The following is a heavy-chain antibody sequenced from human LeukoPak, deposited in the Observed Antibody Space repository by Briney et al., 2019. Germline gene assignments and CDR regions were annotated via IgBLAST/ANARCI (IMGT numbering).Heavy chain of an antibody. CDR2: IPSDGSNK. Sequence: GRSLRLSCAASGFTFSSYAMHWVRQAPGKGLERVAVIPSDGSNKYYADSVKGRSTTSTDNAKSTLYLQMNSLRAEDTAVYYCAREGYDYGDYGLVYYFDYWGQGTLVTVSS. V-gene: IGHV3-30*04. CDR1: GFTFSSYA. CDR3: AREGYDYGDYGLVYYFDY. D-gene: IGHD4-17*01. J-gene: IGHJ4*02.